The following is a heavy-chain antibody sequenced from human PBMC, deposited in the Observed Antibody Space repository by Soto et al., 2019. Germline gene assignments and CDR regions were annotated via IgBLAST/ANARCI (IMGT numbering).Heavy chain of an antibody. CDR3: AKVGYYGSGRYQRSYYYYYMDV. V-gene: IGHV3-23*01. D-gene: IGHD3-10*01. CDR1: GLTFSSYA. CDR2: ISGSGGST. Sequence: GGSLRLSCAASGLTFSSYAMSWVRQAPGKGLEWVSAISGSGGSTYYADSLKGRFTSSRDNSKNTLYLQMNSLGAEDKAVYYCAKVGYYGSGRYQRSYYYYYMDVWGKGTTVTVSS. J-gene: IGHJ6*03.